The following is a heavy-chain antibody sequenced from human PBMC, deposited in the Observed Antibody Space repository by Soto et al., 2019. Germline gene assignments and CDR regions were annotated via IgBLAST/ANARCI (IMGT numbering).Heavy chain of an antibody. CDR1: GDSVSSNSAG. CDR2: TYYKSKWYY. D-gene: IGHD3-3*01. Sequence: SQTLSLTGAISGDSVSSNSAGWNWVKQTPSRGLEWLGRTYYKSKWYYNSAVSVKSRITINPDTSKNQFSPQLNSVTPEDTAVYYCSRGSWDDVSGHYYMDVWGKGTTVTVSS. V-gene: IGHV6-1*01. CDR3: SRGSWDDVSGHYYMDV. J-gene: IGHJ6*03.